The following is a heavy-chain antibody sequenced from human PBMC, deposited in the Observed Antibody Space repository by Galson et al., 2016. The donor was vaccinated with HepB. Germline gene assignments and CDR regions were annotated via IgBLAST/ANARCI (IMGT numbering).Heavy chain of an antibody. Sequence: SLRLSCAASGFTFKYHAMSWVRQAPGSGLEWVAVISDGGTAHYADSVKGRFTISRDNSKNTVYLQMDSLRAEDRAEYYRARVSGPWVGVPAAKVYFDFWGQGTLVIVSS. CDR2: ISDGGTA. D-gene: IGHD2-2*01. V-gene: IGHV3-23*01. CDR1: GFTFKYHA. CDR3: ARVSGPWVGVPAAKVYFDF. J-gene: IGHJ4*02.